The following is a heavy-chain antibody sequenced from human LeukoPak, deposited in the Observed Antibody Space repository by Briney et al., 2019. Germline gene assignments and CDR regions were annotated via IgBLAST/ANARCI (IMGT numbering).Heavy chain of an antibody. Sequence: GGSLRLSCAASGFTFSNYWMHWVRQGPGKGLVWVSRINTDGTGVDYADSVKGRFTISRDNPKNLLFLQINSLRVEDTAVYYCARETPRRGETRDGYRWGQGTLVTVSS. J-gene: IGHJ4*02. CDR3: ARETPRRGETRDGYR. D-gene: IGHD5-24*01. V-gene: IGHV3-74*01. CDR2: INTDGTGV. CDR1: GFTFSNYW.